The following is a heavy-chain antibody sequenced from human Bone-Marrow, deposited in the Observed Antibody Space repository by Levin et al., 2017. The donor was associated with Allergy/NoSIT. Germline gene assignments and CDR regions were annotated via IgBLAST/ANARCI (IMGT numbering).Heavy chain of an antibody. CDR1: GGSISSSSYY. V-gene: IGHV4-39*01. CDR3: ARHIVVPAAMPPYGAFDI. CDR2: IYYSGST. D-gene: IGHD2-2*01. J-gene: IGHJ3*02. Sequence: SETLSLTCTVSGGSISSSSYYWGWIRQPPGKGLEWIGSIYYSGSTYYNPSLKSRVTISVDTSKNQFSLKLSSVTAADTAVYYCARHIVVPAAMPPYGAFDIWGQGTMVTVSS.